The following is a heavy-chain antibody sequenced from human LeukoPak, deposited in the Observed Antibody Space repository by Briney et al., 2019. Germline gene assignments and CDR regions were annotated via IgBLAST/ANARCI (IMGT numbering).Heavy chain of an antibody. CDR3: ARENTAMVNNYYSMDV. CDR1: GYTFTSYD. CDR2: MNPNSGNT. Sequence: ASVKVSCKASGYTFTSYDIHWVRQATGQGLEWMGWMNPNSGNTGYAQKFQGRVTMTRNTSISTAYMELSSLRSEDTAVYYCARENTAMVNNYYSMDVWGQGTTVTVSS. V-gene: IGHV1-8*01. J-gene: IGHJ6*02. D-gene: IGHD5-18*01.